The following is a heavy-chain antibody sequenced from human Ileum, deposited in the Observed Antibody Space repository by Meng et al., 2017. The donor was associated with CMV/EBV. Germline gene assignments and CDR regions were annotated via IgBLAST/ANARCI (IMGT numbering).Heavy chain of an antibody. J-gene: IGHJ6*02. CDR2: IIPIFGTA. D-gene: IGHD6-6*01. Sequence: TFSSYAISWVRQAPGQGLEWMGGIIPIFGTANYAQKFQGRVTITTDESTSTAYMELSSLRSEDTAVYYCARGSGIAARLYYYYGMDVWGQGTTVTVSS. V-gene: IGHV1-69*05. CDR1: TFSSYA. CDR3: ARGSGIAARLYYYYGMDV.